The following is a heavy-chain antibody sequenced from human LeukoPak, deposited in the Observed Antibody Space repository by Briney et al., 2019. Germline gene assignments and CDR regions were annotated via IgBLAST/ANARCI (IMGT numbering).Heavy chain of an antibody. Sequence: PGGSLRLSCAASGFTFSSYSMNWVRQAPGKGLEWVSYISSSSTIYYADSVKGRFTISRDSAKNSLYLQMNSLRAEDTAVYYCAREDDFWSGYCFDYWGQGTLVTVSS. J-gene: IGHJ4*02. D-gene: IGHD3-3*01. CDR1: GFTFSSYS. V-gene: IGHV3-48*01. CDR3: AREDDFWSGYCFDY. CDR2: ISSSSTI.